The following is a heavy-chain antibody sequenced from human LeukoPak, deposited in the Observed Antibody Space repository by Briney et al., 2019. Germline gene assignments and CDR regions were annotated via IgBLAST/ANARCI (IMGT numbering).Heavy chain of an antibody. Sequence: SVKVSCKASGGTFSSYAISWVRQAPGQGLEWMGRIIPIFGIANYAQKFQGRVTITADRSTSTAYMELSSLRSEDTAVYYCARDEYGINWFDPWGQGTLVTVSS. CDR1: GGTFSSYA. CDR3: ARDEYGINWFDP. V-gene: IGHV1-69*04. CDR2: IIPIFGIA. J-gene: IGHJ5*02. D-gene: IGHD4/OR15-4a*01.